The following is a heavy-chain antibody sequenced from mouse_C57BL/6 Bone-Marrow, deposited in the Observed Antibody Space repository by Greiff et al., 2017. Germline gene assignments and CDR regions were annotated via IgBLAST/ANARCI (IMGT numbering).Heavy chain of an antibody. Sequence: EVKLVESGGGLVKPGGSLKLSCAASGFTFSDYGMHWVRQAPEKGLEWVAYISSGSSTIYYADTVKGRFTISRDNAKNTLFLQMTSLRSEDTAMXYCARPYDYDVWFAYWAKGLWSLSLQ. CDR1: GFTFSDYG. CDR3: ARPYDYDVWFAY. CDR2: ISSGSSTI. V-gene: IGHV5-17*01. D-gene: IGHD2-4*01. J-gene: IGHJ3*01.